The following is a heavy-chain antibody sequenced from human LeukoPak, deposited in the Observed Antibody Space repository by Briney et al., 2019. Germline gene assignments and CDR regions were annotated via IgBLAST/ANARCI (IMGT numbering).Heavy chain of an antibody. Sequence: SETLSLTCSVSGGSIRSYYWSWIRQPAGKGLEWIGRIYTSGSTNYNPSLKSRVTISVDTSKNQFSLKLNSVTAADTAIYYCARGNMWDYRRYYYYMDVWGKGTTVTVSS. J-gene: IGHJ6*03. CDR3: ARGNMWDYRRYYYYMDV. D-gene: IGHD4-11*01. CDR2: IYTSGST. CDR1: GGSIRSYY. V-gene: IGHV4-4*07.